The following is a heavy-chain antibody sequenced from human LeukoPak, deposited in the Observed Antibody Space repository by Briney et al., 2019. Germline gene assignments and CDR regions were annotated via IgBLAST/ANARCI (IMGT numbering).Heavy chain of an antibody. CDR2: IFGGGGT. J-gene: IGHJ4*02. V-gene: IGHV3-66*02. D-gene: IGHD3-10*01. CDR3: AKERPEEYYGSGSYFDY. CDR1: GXTVSSSY. Sequence: PGGSLRLSCAASGXTVSSSYVSWVRQAPGKGLEWVSIIFGGGGTYHADSVKGRFTISRDNSKNTVYLQMNSLRAEDTAVYYCAKERPEEYYGSGSYFDYWGQGTLVTVSS.